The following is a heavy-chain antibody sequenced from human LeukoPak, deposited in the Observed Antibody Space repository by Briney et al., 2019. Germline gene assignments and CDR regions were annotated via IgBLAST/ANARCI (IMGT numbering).Heavy chain of an antibody. V-gene: IGHV3-7*01. Sequence: GGSLRLSCAASGFTFSSNWMSWVRQAPGKGLQWVANINQDGREKYYVDSVKGRFTISRDNAKNSLYLQMNSLRAEDTAVYYCAKDNDEWFDRWGQGTLVTVSS. D-gene: IGHD1-1*01. J-gene: IGHJ5*02. CDR2: INQDGREK. CDR1: GFTFSSNW. CDR3: AKDNDEWFDR.